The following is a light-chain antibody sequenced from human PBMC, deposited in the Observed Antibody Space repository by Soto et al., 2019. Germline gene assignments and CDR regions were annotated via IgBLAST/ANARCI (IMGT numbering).Light chain of an antibody. CDR1: QSISSW. V-gene: IGKV1-5*01. Sequence: DIQMTQSPSTLSASVGDRVTITCRASQSISSWLAWYQQRPGKAPNVLIYDASSLESGVPSRFSGSGSGTEFTLTISSLQPDDLATYYCQQYNSYWTFGQGTKVDI. J-gene: IGKJ1*01. CDR3: QQYNSYWT. CDR2: DAS.